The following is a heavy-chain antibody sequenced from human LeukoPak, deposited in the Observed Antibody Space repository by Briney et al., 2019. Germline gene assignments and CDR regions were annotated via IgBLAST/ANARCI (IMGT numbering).Heavy chain of an antibody. CDR3: ARAPSPMYSSSAPLDY. CDR1: GGSISSDY. Sequence: SSETLSLTCSVSGGSISSDYWNWIRQPPGKGLEWLGHIYTSGNTDYNPFLKSRVTISVDTSKKQFSLKLSSVTAADTAVYYCARAPSPMYSSSAPLDYWGQGTLVIVSS. J-gene: IGHJ4*02. CDR2: IYTSGNT. V-gene: IGHV4-4*09. D-gene: IGHD6-6*01.